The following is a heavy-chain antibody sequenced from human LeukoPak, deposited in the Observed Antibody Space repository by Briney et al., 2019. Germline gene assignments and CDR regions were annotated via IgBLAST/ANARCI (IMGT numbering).Heavy chain of an antibody. J-gene: IGHJ4*02. CDR2: INQGEGEK. D-gene: IGHD1-26*01. CDR1: GFTFSSHW. Sequence: GGSLRLSCVDSGFTFSSHWTSWVRQAPGKGLEWVANINQGEGEKYYVDSVKGRFTISRDNAKKSLFLQMNSLRAEDTAVYYCARGRFIAGTTAYYFDYWGQGTLVTVSS. V-gene: IGHV3-7*03. CDR3: ARGRFIAGTTAYYFDY.